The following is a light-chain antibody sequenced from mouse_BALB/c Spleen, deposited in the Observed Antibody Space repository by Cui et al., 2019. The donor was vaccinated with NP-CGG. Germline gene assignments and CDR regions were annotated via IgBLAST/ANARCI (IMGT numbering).Light chain of an antibody. CDR2: TTN. CDR1: TGAVTTSNY. Sequence: QAFVTQESALTTSPGETVTLTCRSSTGAVTTSNYANWVQEKPDHLFTGLIGTTNNRAPGVPAIFSGSLIGDKAALTITGAQTEDEAIYFCALWYSNHWVFGGGTKLTVL. V-gene: IGLV1*01. CDR3: ALWYSNHWV. J-gene: IGLJ1*01.